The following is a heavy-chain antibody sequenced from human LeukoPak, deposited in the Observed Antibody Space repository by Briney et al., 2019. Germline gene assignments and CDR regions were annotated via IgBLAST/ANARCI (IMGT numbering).Heavy chain of an antibody. J-gene: IGHJ4*02. CDR3: VSAYGGLLDY. V-gene: IGHV3-48*03. CDR2: ISGSDNTI. Sequence: QPGGSLRLSCAASGFTFSSYEMNWVRQAPGKGLEWVSYISGSDNTIYYADSVKGRFTIPRDNTKNSLYMQMNSLRAEDTAVYYCVSAYGGLLDYWGQGTLVTVSS. CDR1: GFTFSSYE. D-gene: IGHD3-16*01.